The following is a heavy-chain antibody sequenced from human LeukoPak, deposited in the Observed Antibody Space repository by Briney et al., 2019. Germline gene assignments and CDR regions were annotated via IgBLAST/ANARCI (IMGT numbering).Heavy chain of an antibody. J-gene: IGHJ4*02. CDR2: FYYSGST. Sequence: SETLSLTCTVSGGSITSNSYYWGWIRQPPGKGLEWIGTFYYSGSTYYNPSLKSRVTISVDASKNQFSLKLSSVTAADTAVYYCASISRRDYWGQGTLVTVSS. CDR1: GGSITSNSYY. V-gene: IGHV4-39*07. CDR3: ASISRRDY.